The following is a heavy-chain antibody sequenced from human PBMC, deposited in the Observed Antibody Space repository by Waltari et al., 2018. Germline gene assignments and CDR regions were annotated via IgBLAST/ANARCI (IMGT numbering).Heavy chain of an antibody. CDR1: GFTLSNYA. CDR3: ARDFRDRTASYYVFKLDY. CDR2: ISYDGSDK. V-gene: IGHV3-30*07. Sequence: QVHLVESGGGVVQPGRSLRLSCAASGFTLSNYAMHWVRQAPGKGLEWVAVISYDGSDKYYADAMKGRFTISRDNAKNTLYRQMNNLGAEDTAVYYCARDFRDRTASYYVFKLDYWGQGALVTVSS. J-gene: IGHJ4*02. D-gene: IGHD3-16*01.